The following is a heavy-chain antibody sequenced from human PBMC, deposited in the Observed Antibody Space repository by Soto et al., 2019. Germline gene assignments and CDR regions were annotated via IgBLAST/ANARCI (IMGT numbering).Heavy chain of an antibody. J-gene: IGHJ6*02. CDR1: GYTFTSYD. V-gene: IGHV1-8*01. CDR2: MNPNSGNT. D-gene: IGHD3-9*01. CDR3: ARGSPPYDILTGYWSAYYYYYCMDV. Sequence: ASVKVSCKASGYTFTSYDINWVRQATGQGLEWMGWMNPNSGNTGYAQKCQGRVTMTRSTSISTAYMELSSLRSEDTAVYYCARGSPPYDILTGYWSAYYYYYCMDVWGQGTTVTVSS.